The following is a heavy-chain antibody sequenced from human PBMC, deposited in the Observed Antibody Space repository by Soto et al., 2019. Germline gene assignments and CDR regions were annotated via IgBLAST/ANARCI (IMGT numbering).Heavy chain of an antibody. CDR1: GGTFSSYA. CDR2: IIPITGTV. Sequence: QVQLVQSGAEVKKPGSSVKVSCKVSGGTFSSYAIGWVRQAPGQGLEWMGGIIPITGTVNYAQKFQGRVTIRGDDWTTTVYVELSRVRSEDTAVYYCARENSSSAQEWYFGVWRSGTMVTVP. D-gene: IGHD6-6*01. J-gene: IGHJ2*01. V-gene: IGHV1-69*01. CDR3: ARENSSSAQEWYFGV.